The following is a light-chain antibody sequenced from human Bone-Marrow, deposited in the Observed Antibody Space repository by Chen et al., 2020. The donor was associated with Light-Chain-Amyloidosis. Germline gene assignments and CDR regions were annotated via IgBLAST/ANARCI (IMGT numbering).Light chain of an antibody. Sequence: QSVLTQPPSVSGAPGQRVTISCTGSSSNSGANYELHWYQQLPGTAPKRLIYGNNNRPSGAPARFAGSKSGSSASLAITGLQAEDEADYYCQSYDISLSAWVFGGGTKLTVL. V-gene: IGLV1-40*01. CDR1: SSNSGANYE. J-gene: IGLJ3*02. CDR2: GNN. CDR3: QSYDISLSAWV.